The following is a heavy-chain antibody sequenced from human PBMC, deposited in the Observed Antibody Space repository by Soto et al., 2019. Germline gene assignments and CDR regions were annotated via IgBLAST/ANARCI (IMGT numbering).Heavy chain of an antibody. J-gene: IGHJ6*02. CDR2: ISYDGNDK. V-gene: IGHV3-30*18. CDR1: EFTFSSFG. D-gene: IGHD1-20*01. Sequence: GGSLRLSCAASEFTFSSFGMHWVRQAPGKGLEWVAVISYDGNDKYYADSVKGRFTISRDNSKNTLFLQMNSLRAEDTAIYCCAKDRDNWNDFYYYGMDVWGQGTTVTVSS. CDR3: AKDRDNWNDFYYYGMDV.